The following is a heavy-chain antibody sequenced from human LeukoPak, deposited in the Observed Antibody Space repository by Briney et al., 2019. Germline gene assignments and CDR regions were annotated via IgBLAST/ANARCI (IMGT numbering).Heavy chain of an antibody. CDR1: GGSISSYY. J-gene: IGHJ6*03. CDR2: IYYSGST. V-gene: IGHV4-59*01. CDR3: ARGPRVCSGGSCYSDYYYYYYMDV. Sequence: PSETLSLTCTVSGGSISSYYWSWIRQPPGKGLEWIGYIYYSGSTNYNPSLKSRVTISVDTSKNQFSLKLSSVTAADTAVYYCARGPRVCSGGSCYSDYYYYYYMDVWGKGTTVTVSS. D-gene: IGHD2-15*01.